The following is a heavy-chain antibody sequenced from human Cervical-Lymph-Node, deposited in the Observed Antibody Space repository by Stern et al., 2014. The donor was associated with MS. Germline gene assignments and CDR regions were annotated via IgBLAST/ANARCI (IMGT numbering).Heavy chain of an antibody. CDR1: GGSISDSS. V-gene: IGHV4-59*01. CDR3: ARDRYWGSYRYLGNWFDP. Sequence: QVQLQESGPGLVKPSETLSLTCIVSGGSISDSSWSWIRQPPGKGLEWIAYISNTGNTDYSPSLKSRVTISLDTSKNQFSLNLYSVTAADTAVYYCARDRYWGSYRYLGNWFDPWGQGTLVTVSS. D-gene: IGHD3-16*02. CDR2: ISNTGNT. J-gene: IGHJ5*02.